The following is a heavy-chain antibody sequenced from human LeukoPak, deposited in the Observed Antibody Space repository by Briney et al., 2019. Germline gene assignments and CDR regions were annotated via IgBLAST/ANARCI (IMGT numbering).Heavy chain of an antibody. Sequence: GGSLRLSCAASGFTFSSYGMHWVRQAPGKGLEWVAVISYDGSNKYYADSVKGRFTISRDNSKNTLYLQMNSLRAEDTAVYYCAKASDHLGELLGYWGQGTLVTVSS. CDR3: AKASDHLGELLGY. D-gene: IGHD3-16*01. CDR1: GFTFSSYG. CDR2: ISYDGSNK. J-gene: IGHJ4*02. V-gene: IGHV3-30*18.